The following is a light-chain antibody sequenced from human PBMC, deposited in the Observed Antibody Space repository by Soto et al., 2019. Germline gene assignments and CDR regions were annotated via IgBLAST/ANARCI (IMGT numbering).Light chain of an antibody. V-gene: IGKV3-20*01. CDR3: LQYASPLYT. Sequence: VLTQSPGTLSLSPGERATLSCRASQSLSSSFLAWYQKKPGLAPRLLLYGASNRATGIPDRFSGGGSGTDFTLSISSLEPDDFAVYFCLQYASPLYTFGQGTKLEIK. J-gene: IGKJ2*01. CDR1: QSLSSSF. CDR2: GAS.